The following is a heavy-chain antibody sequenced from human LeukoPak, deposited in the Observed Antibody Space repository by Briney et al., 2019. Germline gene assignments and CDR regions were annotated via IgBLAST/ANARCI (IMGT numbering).Heavy chain of an antibody. J-gene: IGHJ5*02. CDR1: GYTLTGYY. D-gene: IGHD6-6*01. CDR2: INPNSGDT. Sequence: ASVKVSCKASGYTLTGYYIHWVRQAPGQGLEWMGWINPNSGDTHYAQNFQGRVTMTSDTSITTAYMELSSLRSDDTAMFYCAVLAASAAWGQGTLVTVSS. V-gene: IGHV1-2*02. CDR3: AVLAASAA.